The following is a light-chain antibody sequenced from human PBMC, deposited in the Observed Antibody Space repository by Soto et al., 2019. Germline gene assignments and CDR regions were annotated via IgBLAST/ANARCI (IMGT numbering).Light chain of an antibody. Sequence: DSVLTQSPGTLSLSPGERATLSCRASQSVSNNYLAWYQQKPGQAPSLLIYGASNRATGIPDRFSGSGSGTDFTLTISRLEPEDFAVYYSQQYGSSGTFGQGTKVDIK. V-gene: IGKV3-20*01. CDR2: GAS. CDR3: QQYGSSGT. J-gene: IGKJ1*01. CDR1: QSVSNNY.